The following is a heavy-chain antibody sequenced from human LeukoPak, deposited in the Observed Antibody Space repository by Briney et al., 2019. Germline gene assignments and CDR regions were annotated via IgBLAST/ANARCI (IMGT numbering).Heavy chain of an antibody. Sequence: ASVKVSGKASGYTFTSYYMHWVRQAPGQGLEWMGIINPSGGSTSYAQKFQGRVTMTRDTSTSTVYMELSSLRSEDTAVYYCARDPSDDNGGNWGAFDIWGQGTMVTVSS. D-gene: IGHD4-23*01. CDR2: INPSGGST. CDR3: ARDPSDDNGGNWGAFDI. V-gene: IGHV1-46*01. J-gene: IGHJ3*02. CDR1: GYTFTSYY.